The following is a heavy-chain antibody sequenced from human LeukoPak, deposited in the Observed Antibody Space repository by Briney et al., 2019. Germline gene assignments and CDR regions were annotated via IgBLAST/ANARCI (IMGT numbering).Heavy chain of an antibody. J-gene: IGHJ4*02. V-gene: IGHV3-7*01. Sequence: GGSLRLSCAASGFTFSNAWMSWVRQAPGKGLEWVANIKQDGSEKYYVDSVKGRFTISRDNAKNSLYLQMNSLRAEDTAVYYCARGLIRGDYWGQGTLVTVSS. CDR3: ARGLIRGDY. CDR1: GFTFSNAW. CDR2: IKQDGSEK. D-gene: IGHD3-16*01.